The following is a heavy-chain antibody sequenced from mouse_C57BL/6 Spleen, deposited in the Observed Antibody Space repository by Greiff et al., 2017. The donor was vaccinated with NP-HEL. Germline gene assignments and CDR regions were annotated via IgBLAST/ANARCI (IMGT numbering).Heavy chain of an antibody. CDR3: ARCPHYYGSSLYYAMDY. V-gene: IGHV1-7*01. Sequence: QVQLQQSGAELAKPGASVKLSCKASGYTFTSYWMHWVKQRPGQGLEWIGYINPSSGYTTYTQKFKDKATLTADKSSSTAYMQLSSLTYEDSAVYYCARCPHYYGSSLYYAMDYWGQGTSVTVSS. D-gene: IGHD1-1*01. CDR2: INPSSGYT. CDR1: GYTFTSYW. J-gene: IGHJ4*01.